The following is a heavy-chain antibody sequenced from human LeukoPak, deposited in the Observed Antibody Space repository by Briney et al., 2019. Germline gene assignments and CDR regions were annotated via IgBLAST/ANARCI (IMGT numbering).Heavy chain of an antibody. V-gene: IGHV3-23*01. Sequence: EGSLRLSCAASGFAFSSYAMSWVRQAPGKGLEWVSAISGSGGSTYYADSVKGRFTISRDNSKNTLYLQMNSLRAEDTAVYYCAKGSSFPWFDPWGQGTLVTVSS. D-gene: IGHD3-16*02. CDR3: AKGSSFPWFDP. CDR2: ISGSGGST. J-gene: IGHJ5*02. CDR1: GFAFSSYA.